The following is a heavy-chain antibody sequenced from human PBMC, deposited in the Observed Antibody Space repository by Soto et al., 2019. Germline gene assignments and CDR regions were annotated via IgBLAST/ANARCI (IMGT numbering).Heavy chain of an antibody. CDR3: ARGPGSWYYYYMDV. J-gene: IGHJ6*03. V-gene: IGHV1-8*01. CDR2: MNPNSGNT. Sequence: ASVKVSFKASGYTFTSYDINWVRQATGQGLEWMGWMNPNSGNTGYAQKFQGRVTMTRNTSISTAYMELSSLRSGDTAVYYCARGPGSWYYYYMDVWGKGTTVTVSS. CDR1: GYTFTSYD. D-gene: IGHD6-13*01.